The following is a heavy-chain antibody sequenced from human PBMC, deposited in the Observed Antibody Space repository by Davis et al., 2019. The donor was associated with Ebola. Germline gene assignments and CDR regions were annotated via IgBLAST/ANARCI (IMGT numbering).Heavy chain of an antibody. CDR3: ARSGLSFGVVKYHYGMDV. V-gene: IGHV3-21*01. CDR1: GFTFSTYV. D-gene: IGHD3-3*01. J-gene: IGHJ6*04. CDR2: ISSSSSYI. Sequence: PAGSLRLSCAASGFTFSTYVMNWVRQAPGKGLEWVSSISSSSSYIYYAASVKSRFTISGDNAKNSLYLQMNSLRAEDTAVYYCARSGLSFGVVKYHYGMDVWGKGTTVTVSS.